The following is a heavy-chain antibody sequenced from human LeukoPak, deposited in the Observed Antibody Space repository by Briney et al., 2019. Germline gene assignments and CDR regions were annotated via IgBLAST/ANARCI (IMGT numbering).Heavy chain of an antibody. Sequence: SVKVSCKASGGTFSSYAISWVRQAPGQGLEWMGGIISIFGTANYAQKFQGRVTITADESTSTAYMELSSLRSEDTAVYYCARDDCSGGSCYFDYWGQGTLVTVSS. V-gene: IGHV1-69*13. D-gene: IGHD2-15*01. CDR2: IISIFGTA. CDR1: GGTFSSYA. CDR3: ARDDCSGGSCYFDY. J-gene: IGHJ4*02.